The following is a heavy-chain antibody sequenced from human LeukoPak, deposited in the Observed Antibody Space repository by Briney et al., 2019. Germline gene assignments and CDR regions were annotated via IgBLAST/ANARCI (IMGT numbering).Heavy chain of an antibody. J-gene: IGHJ4*02. CDR3: ARATMSGSYYAY. V-gene: IGHV3-48*01. CDR1: GFTFSSYS. D-gene: IGHD1-26*01. CDR2: ISSSSSTI. Sequence: GGSLRLSCAAPGFTFSSYSMNWVRQAPGKGLEWVSYISSSSSTIYYADFVKGRFTISRDNAKNSLYLQMNSLRAEDTAVYYCARATMSGSYYAYWGQGTLVTVSS.